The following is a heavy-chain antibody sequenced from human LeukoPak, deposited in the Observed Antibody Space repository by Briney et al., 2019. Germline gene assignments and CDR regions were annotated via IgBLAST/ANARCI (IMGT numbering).Heavy chain of an antibody. CDR1: GFTFSSYA. D-gene: IGHD3-9*01. J-gene: IGHJ3*02. CDR3: ATKYYDILTGYLIGGPSDAFDI. Sequence: PGGSLRLSCAASGFTFSSYAMSWVRQAPGKGLEWVSAISGSGGSTYYADSVKGRFTISRDNSKNTLYLQMNSLRAEDTAVYYCATKYYDILTGYLIGGPSDAFDIWGQGTMVTVSS. V-gene: IGHV3-23*01. CDR2: ISGSGGST.